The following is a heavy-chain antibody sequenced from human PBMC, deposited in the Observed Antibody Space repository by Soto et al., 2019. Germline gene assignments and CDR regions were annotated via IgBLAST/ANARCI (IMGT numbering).Heavy chain of an antibody. CDR1: GGTFGNSA. CDR2: IIPSFATG. D-gene: IGHD3-10*01. V-gene: IGHV1-69*06. Sequence: QVQLVQSGAEVKKPGSSVKVSCKASGGTFGNSAISWVRQAPGQGLEWMGGIIPSFATGNSAPEFQGRLTITADKSKTTAYMELSRLRSEDTAVYYCARSYYGSGSYWFYGMDVWGQGTTVTVSS. CDR3: ARSYYGSGSYWFYGMDV. J-gene: IGHJ6*02.